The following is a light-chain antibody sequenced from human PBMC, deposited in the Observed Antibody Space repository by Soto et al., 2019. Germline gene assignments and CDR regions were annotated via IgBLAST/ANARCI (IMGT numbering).Light chain of an antibody. CDR3: SSYTGSSTLV. V-gene: IGLV2-14*01. Sequence: QSALTQPASVSGSPGQSITISCSGTSSDVGGYNYVSWYQQNPGKAPKVMIYDVSSRPSGVSDRFSGSKSGNTASLTISGLQAEDESDYYCSSYTGSSTLVFGGGTKLTVL. J-gene: IGLJ2*01. CDR2: DVS. CDR1: SSDVGGYNY.